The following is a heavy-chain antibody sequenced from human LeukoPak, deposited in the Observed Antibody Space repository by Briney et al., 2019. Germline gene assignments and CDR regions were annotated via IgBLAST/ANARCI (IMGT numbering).Heavy chain of an antibody. Sequence: ASMKVSCKVSGYTLTELSMHWVRQAPGKGLEWMGGFDPEDGETIYAQKFQGRVTMTEDTSTDTAYMELSSLRSEDTAVYYCATTVGATDDAFDIWGQGTMVTVSS. J-gene: IGHJ3*02. V-gene: IGHV1-24*01. CDR3: ATTVGATDDAFDI. D-gene: IGHD1-26*01. CDR1: GYTLTELS. CDR2: FDPEDGET.